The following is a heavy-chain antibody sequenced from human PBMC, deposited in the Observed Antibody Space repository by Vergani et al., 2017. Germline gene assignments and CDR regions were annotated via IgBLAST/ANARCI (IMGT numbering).Heavy chain of an antibody. V-gene: IGHV3-23*01. CDR1: GFTFNHYA. D-gene: IGHD5-12*01. Sequence: EVQLLGSGGDLVQPGGSLRLSCAASGFTFNHYAMNWVRQAPGKGLEWVSGISGSGGSTYYAGSVKGRFTISSDSSKNTLYLQMNSLSAGDTAVYYCAKANPRNSGYDYLYYYHAMDVWGQGTTVTVSS. CDR2: ISGSGGST. CDR3: AKANPRNSGYDYLYYYHAMDV. J-gene: IGHJ6*02.